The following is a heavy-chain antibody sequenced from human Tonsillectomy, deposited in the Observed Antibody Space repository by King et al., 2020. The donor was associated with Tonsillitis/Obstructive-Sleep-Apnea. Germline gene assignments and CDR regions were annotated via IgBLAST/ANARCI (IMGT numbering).Heavy chain of an antibody. CDR1: GHSIRSSNYY. CDR3: ARRVRDGYGTNFDY. V-gene: IGHV4-39*01. Sequence: LQLQESGPGLVKPSETLSLTCTVSGHSIRSSNYYWGWIRQPPGKGLEWIGTIYYSGSTYYNPSLKSRVPISVDTSKNQFSLKLSSVTAADTALYYCARRVRDGYGTNFDYWGQGPLVTVSS. CDR2: IYYSGST. J-gene: IGHJ4*02. D-gene: IGHD5-24*01.